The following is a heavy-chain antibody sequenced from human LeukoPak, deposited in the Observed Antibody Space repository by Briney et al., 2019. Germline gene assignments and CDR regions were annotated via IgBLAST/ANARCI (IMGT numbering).Heavy chain of an antibody. D-gene: IGHD6-13*01. CDR3: ASGSAVTAAGDY. Sequence: SETLSLTCTVSGGSISSNYWNWIRQPPGKGLEWIGYIYYSGSTNYNPSLKSRVTISVDTSKNQFSLRLSSVTAADTAVYYCASGSAVTAAGDYWGQGTPVTVSS. V-gene: IGHV4-59*01. CDR2: IYYSGST. CDR1: GGSISSNY. J-gene: IGHJ4*02.